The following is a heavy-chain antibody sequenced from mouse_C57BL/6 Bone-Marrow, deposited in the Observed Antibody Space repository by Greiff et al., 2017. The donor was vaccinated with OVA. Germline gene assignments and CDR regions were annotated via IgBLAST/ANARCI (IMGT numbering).Heavy chain of an antibody. J-gene: IGHJ3*01. Sequence: EVQLQQSGGGLVQPGGSMKLSCVASGFTFSNYWMNWVRQSPEKGLEWVAQIRLKSDNYATHYAESVKGRFTISRDDSKSSVYLQMNNLRAEDTGIYYCTGPSYYYGFAYWGQGTLVTVSA. CDR2: IRLKSDNYAT. CDR1: GFTFSNYW. D-gene: IGHD1-1*01. CDR3: TGPSYYYGFAY. V-gene: IGHV6-3*01.